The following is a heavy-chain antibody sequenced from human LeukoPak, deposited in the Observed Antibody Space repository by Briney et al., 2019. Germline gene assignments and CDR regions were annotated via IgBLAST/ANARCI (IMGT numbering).Heavy chain of an antibody. V-gene: IGHV1-69*13. CDR1: GGTFSSYA. D-gene: IGHD3-10*01. CDR3: ARGGLWFGELQGY. CDR2: IIPIFGTA. Sequence: GASVKVSCKASGGTFSSYAISWVRQAPGQGLEWMGGIIPIFGTANYAQKFQGRVTITADESTSTAYMELSSLRSEDTAVYYCARGGLWFGELQGYWGQGTLVTVSS. J-gene: IGHJ4*02.